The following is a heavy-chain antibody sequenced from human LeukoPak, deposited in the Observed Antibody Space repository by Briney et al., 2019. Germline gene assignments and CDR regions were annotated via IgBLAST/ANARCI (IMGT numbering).Heavy chain of an antibody. D-gene: IGHD6-13*01. CDR3: ARQPIEEQPPDY. Sequence: SETLSLTCTVSGGSISSSSYYWGWIRQPPGKGREWIGSIYYSGSTYYNPSLKSRVTISVDTSKNQFSLKLSSVTAAYTAVYYCARQPIEEQPPDYWGQGTLVAVSS. J-gene: IGHJ4*02. V-gene: IGHV4-39*01. CDR2: IYYSGST. CDR1: GGSISSSSYY.